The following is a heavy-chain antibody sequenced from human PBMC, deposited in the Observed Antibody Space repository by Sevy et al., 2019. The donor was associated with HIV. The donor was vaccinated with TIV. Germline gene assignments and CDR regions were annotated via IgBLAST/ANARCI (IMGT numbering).Heavy chain of an antibody. CDR2: IYHSGST. D-gene: IGHD6-13*01. CDR3: ARDGYSLYYYYGMDV. V-gene: IGHV4-4*02. Sequence: SETLSLTCAVSGGSISSSNWWSWVRQPPGKGLEWIGEIYHSGSTNYNPSLKSRVTISVDKSKNQFSLKLSSVTAADMAVYYCARDGYSLYYYYGMDVWGQGTTVTVSS. CDR1: GGSISSSNW. J-gene: IGHJ6*02.